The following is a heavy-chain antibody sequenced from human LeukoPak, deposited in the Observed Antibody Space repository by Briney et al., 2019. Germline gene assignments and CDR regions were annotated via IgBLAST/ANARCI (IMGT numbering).Heavy chain of an antibody. V-gene: IGHV1-18*01. CDR1: GYTFTTYG. D-gene: IGHD6-13*01. J-gene: IGHJ4*02. CDR3: ATGGSSWPFDY. Sequence: GGSVKVSCKASGYTFTTYGISWVRQAPGQGLEWLGWISAYNGNTNYAQNLQGRVTVTTDTSTSTAYMELRSLRSDDTAVYYCATGGSSWPFDYWGQGTLVTVSS. CDR2: ISAYNGNT.